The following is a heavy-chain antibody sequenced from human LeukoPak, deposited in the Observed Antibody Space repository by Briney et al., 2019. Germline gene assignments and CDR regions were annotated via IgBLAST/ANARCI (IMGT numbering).Heavy chain of an antibody. CDR2: MNPNSGNT. CDR1: GYTFTGYD. J-gene: IGHJ6*02. V-gene: IGHV1-8*01. D-gene: IGHD2-2*01. Sequence: ASVKVSCKASGYTFTGYDINWVRQATGQGLEWMGWMNPNSGNTGYAQKFQGRVTMTRNTSISTAYMELSSLRSEDTAVYYCARGAPQYCSSTSCLYGYYYYYGMDVWGQGTTVTVSS. CDR3: ARGAPQYCSSTSCLYGYYYYYGMDV.